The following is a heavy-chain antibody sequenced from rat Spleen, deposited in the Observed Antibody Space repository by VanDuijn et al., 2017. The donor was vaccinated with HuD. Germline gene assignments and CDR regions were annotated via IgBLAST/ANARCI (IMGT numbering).Heavy chain of an antibody. V-gene: IGHV5-19*01. J-gene: IGHJ4*01. Sequence: EVQLVESGGGLVQPGRSLKLSCAASGFTFSNYGMHWIRQAPTKGLEWVASISPSGGSTYYRDSVKGRFTISRDNAKNTQSLQMDSLRSEETAIYYCTRGYVMDAWGQGASVTVSS. CDR1: GFTFSNYG. CDR2: ISPSGGST. CDR3: TRGYVMDA.